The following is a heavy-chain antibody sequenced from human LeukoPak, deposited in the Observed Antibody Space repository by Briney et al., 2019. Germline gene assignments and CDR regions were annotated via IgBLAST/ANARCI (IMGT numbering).Heavy chain of an antibody. D-gene: IGHD5-18*01. J-gene: IGHJ6*03. V-gene: IGHV4-34*01. CDR1: GGSFSGYY. CDR2: INHSGST. Sequence: SETLSLTCAVYGGSFSGYYWSWIRQPPGKGLEWIGEINHSGSTNYNPSLKSRVTISGDTSKNQFSLKLSSVTAADTAVYFCARVGYSYVINDWSRTGLGAYPAKYYYHMDVWGKGTTVTVSS. CDR3: ARVGYSYVINDWSRTGLGAYPAKYYYHMDV.